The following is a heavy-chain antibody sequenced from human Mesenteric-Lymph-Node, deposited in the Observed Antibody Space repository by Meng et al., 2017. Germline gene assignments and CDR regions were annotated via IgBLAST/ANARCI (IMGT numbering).Heavy chain of an antibody. CDR1: GFTFSRFE. CDR2: ISSSGNAK. Sequence: GGSLRLSCIGSGFTFSRFEMNWVRQAPGKGLEWISYISSSGNAKFYADSVKGRFTISRDIAKNSLFLDMTSLSAEDTAVYYCARAIRYSGYEDGYYFDYWGHGTLVTVSS. V-gene: IGHV3-48*03. CDR3: ARAIRYSGYEDGYYFDY. J-gene: IGHJ4*01. D-gene: IGHD5-12*01.